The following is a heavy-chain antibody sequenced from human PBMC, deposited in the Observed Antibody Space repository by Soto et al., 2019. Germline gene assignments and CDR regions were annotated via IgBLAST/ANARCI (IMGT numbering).Heavy chain of an antibody. CDR3: ARASITMVRGVFDY. J-gene: IGHJ4*02. Sequence: ASLKVSCKASGYTFTSYGISWVRQAPGQGLEWMGWISAYNGNTNYAQKLQGRVTMTTDTSTSTAYMELRSLRSDDTAVYYCARASITMVRGVFDYWGQGTLVTVSS. D-gene: IGHD3-10*01. CDR1: GYTFTSYG. V-gene: IGHV1-18*01. CDR2: ISAYNGNT.